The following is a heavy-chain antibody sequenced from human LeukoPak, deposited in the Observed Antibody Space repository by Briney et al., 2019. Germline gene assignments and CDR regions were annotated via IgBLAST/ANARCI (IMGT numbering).Heavy chain of an antibody. CDR1: GDSVSSNSAA. V-gene: IGHV6-1*01. D-gene: IGHD3-10*01. CDR2: TYYRSKWYN. Sequence: SQTLSLTCAISGDSVSSNSAAGNWIRQSPSRGLEWLGRTYYRSKWYNDYAVSVKSRITINPDTSKNQFSLQLNSVTPEDTAVYYCARDVMVRGVSFDYWGQGTLVTVSS. J-gene: IGHJ4*02. CDR3: ARDVMVRGVSFDY.